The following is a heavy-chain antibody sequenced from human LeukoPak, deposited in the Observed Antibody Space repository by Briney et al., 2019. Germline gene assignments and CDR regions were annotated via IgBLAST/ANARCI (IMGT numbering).Heavy chain of an antibody. CDR2: ISAYNGNT. D-gene: IGHD4-17*01. CDR3: ARDRDYGDYNTQDLFVY. Sequence: ASVKVSCKASGYTFTSYGISWMRQAPGQGLEWMGWISAYNGNTNYAQRLQGRVTMTTDTSTSTAYMELRSLRSDDTAVYYCARDRDYGDYNTQDLFVYWGQGTLVTVSS. CDR1: GYTFTSYG. J-gene: IGHJ4*02. V-gene: IGHV1-18*01.